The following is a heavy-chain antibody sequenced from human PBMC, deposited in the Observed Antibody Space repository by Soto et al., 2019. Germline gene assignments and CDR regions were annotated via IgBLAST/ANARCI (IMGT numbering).Heavy chain of an antibody. Sequence: QLHLVQSGAVVKKPGASVTVSCSASGYPVTAYYMHWVRQAPGRGLEWMGGINPATGAAKYTQTFQGRVTMTMATSTSTVFMELSGLTSEDTAVFYCARGGGVGVAGSAAFDMWGQGTLVTVSS. V-gene: IGHV1-2*02. CDR3: ARGGGVGVAGSAAFDM. J-gene: IGHJ3*02. CDR1: GYPVTAYY. D-gene: IGHD3-3*01. CDR2: INPATGAA.